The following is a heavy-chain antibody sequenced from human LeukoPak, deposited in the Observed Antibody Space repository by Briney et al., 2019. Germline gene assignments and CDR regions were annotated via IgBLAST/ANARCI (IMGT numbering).Heavy chain of an antibody. J-gene: IGHJ4*02. CDR1: GGSFSGYY. CDR2: INHSGST. Sequence: PSETLSLTCAVYGGSFSGYYWSWIRQPPGKGLEWIGGINHSGSTNYNPSLKSRVTISVDTSKNQFSLKLSSVTAADTAVYYCASEYSSSSFDYWGQGTLVTVSS. CDR3: ASEYSSSSFDY. D-gene: IGHD6-6*01. V-gene: IGHV4-34*01.